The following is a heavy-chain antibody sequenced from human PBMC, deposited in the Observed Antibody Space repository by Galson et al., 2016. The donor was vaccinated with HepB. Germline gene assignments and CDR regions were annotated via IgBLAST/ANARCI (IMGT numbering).Heavy chain of an antibody. J-gene: IGHJ6*02. D-gene: IGHD5-24*01. CDR3: ARVTSRDGYGMGV. CDR2: IYYSGST. V-gene: IGHV4-59*01. Sequence: SETLSLTCTVSGGSISPYYWSWIRQPPGKGLEWVGFIYYSGSTYYNPSLGSRLTISVDTSENQFSLKLTSVTAADTAVYYCARVTSRDGYGMGVWGQGTTVTVSS. CDR1: GGSISPYY.